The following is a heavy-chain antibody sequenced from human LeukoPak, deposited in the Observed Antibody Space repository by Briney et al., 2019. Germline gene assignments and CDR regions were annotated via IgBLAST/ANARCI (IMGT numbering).Heavy chain of an antibody. CDR2: ISGSGGST. V-gene: IGHV3-23*01. CDR3: AKDEHYYGSGSYISY. D-gene: IGHD3-10*01. Sequence: GGSLRLSCAASGFTFSSYAMSWVRQAPGKGLEWVSAISGSGGSTYYADSVKGRFTISRDNSKNTLYLQMNSLRAEDTAVYYCAKDEHYYGSGSYISYWGQGTLVTVSS. CDR1: GFTFSSYA. J-gene: IGHJ4*02.